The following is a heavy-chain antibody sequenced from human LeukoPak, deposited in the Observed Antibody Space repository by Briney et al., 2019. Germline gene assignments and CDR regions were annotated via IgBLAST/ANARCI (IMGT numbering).Heavy chain of an antibody. J-gene: IGHJ4*02. CDR3: TTDRPYYYDTSGYYGY. CDR2: ISYDGSNK. CDR1: GFTFSSYG. V-gene: IGHV3-30*03. D-gene: IGHD3-22*01. Sequence: GRSLRLSCAASGFTFSSYGMHRVRQAPGKGLEWVAVISYDGSNKYYADSVKGRFTISRDNSKNTLYLQMNSLRAEDTAVYYCTTDRPYYYDTSGYYGYWGQGTLVTVSS.